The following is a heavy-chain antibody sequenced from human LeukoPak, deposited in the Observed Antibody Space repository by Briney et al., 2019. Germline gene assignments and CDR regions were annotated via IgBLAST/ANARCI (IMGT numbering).Heavy chain of an antibody. CDR3: ARARFSGSAPHYYYYGMDV. Sequence: GGSLRLSCAASGFTFSSYWMHWVRQAPGKGLVWVSRINTDGSSTSYADSVKGRFTISRDNAKNSLYLQMNSLRAEDTAVYYCARARFSGSAPHYYYYGMDVWGQGTTVTVSS. V-gene: IGHV3-74*01. CDR1: GFTFSSYW. D-gene: IGHD3-10*01. J-gene: IGHJ6*02. CDR2: INTDGSST.